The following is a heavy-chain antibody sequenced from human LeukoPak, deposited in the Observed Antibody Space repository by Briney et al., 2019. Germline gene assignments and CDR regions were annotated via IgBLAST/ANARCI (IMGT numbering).Heavy chain of an antibody. CDR3: ARGGTDGGYYYYGMDV. V-gene: IGHV3-53*01. CDR1: GFAVSTKY. J-gene: IGHJ6*02. CDR2: IYSGGNT. D-gene: IGHD1-1*01. Sequence: GGSLRLSCAASGFAVSTKYMSWVRQAPGKGLEWVSVIYSGGNTYYADSVKGRFTISGDNSKNTLYLQMNSLRAEDTAVYYCARGGTDGGYYYYGMDVWGQGTTVTVSS.